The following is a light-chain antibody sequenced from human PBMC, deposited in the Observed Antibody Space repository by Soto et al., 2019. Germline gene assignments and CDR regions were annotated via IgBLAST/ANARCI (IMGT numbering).Light chain of an antibody. Sequence: EIVLTQSPGTLSLSPGERATLSCRASQTINYSYLAWYQQKPGQAPRLLIYGASSRATGIPDRFSGRGSGTDFTLTISRLEPEDFAVYYCQQYGASPFPFGPRTKVDIK. CDR2: GAS. CDR1: QTINYSY. V-gene: IGKV3-20*01. J-gene: IGKJ3*01. CDR3: QQYGASPFP.